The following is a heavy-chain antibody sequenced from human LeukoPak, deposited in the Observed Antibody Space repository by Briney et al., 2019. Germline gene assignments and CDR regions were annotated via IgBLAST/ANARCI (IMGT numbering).Heavy chain of an antibody. CDR1: GYSIKNAYH. CDR2: ISHSGNT. D-gene: IGHD6-19*01. CDR3: ARVGSGWSGGLGY. V-gene: IGHV4-38-2*02. J-gene: IGHJ4*02. Sequence: SETLSLTCTVSGYSIKNAYHWGWIRQPPGKGLEWIGTISHSGNTYYNPSLKSRVTISVDTSKNQFSLKASSVTAADTAVYYCARVGSGWSGGLGYWGQGTLVTVSS.